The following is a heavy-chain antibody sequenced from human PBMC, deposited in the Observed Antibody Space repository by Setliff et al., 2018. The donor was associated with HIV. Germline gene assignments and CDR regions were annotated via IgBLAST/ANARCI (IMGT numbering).Heavy chain of an antibody. CDR1: GFTFSNYW. D-gene: IGHD1-26*01. CDR3: ARWGSGSYERVFDY. V-gene: IGHV3-7*01. Sequence: GGSLRLSCAASGFTFSNYWMTWVRQAPGKGLEWVANIKQDGSEKYYVDSVKGRFTISRDNANNLVYLQMNSLRVEDTAVYFCARWGSGSYERVFDYWGQGMLVTVSS. CDR2: IKQDGSEK. J-gene: IGHJ4*02.